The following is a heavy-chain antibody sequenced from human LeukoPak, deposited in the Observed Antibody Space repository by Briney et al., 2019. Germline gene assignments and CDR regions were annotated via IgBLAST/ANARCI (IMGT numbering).Heavy chain of an antibody. V-gene: IGHV1-2*02. D-gene: IGHD5-12*01. CDR2: INPNSGVT. CDR3: ARGPRSGYAYYFHY. J-gene: IGHJ4*02. Sequence: ASVKVSCKASGYTFTGYYMHWVRQAPGQGLEWMGWINPNSGVTNFAQKFQDRVTMARDTSISTAYMELSRLRSDDTAMYYCARGPRSGYAYYFHYWGQGTQVTVSS. CDR1: GYTFTGYY.